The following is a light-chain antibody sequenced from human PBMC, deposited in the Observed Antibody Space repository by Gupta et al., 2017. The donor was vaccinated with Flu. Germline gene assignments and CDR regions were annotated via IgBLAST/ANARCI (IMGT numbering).Light chain of an antibody. CDR3: QRRSNWPPFT. Sequence: EIVLTQSPATLSLSPGERATLSCRASQSVSSYLAWYQQKPGQAPRLLIYDASNRAPGTPARFTGSGSGTDFTLTISSLEPEDFVVYYCQRRSNWPPFTFGPGTTLDIK. CDR2: DAS. V-gene: IGKV3-11*01. J-gene: IGKJ3*01. CDR1: QSVSSY.